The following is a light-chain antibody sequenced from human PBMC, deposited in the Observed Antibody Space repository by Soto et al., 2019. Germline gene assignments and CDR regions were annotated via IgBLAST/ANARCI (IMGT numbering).Light chain of an antibody. CDR1: QSISSY. J-gene: IGKJ5*01. Sequence: DLQMTQSPSSLSASVGDRVTITCRASQSISSYLNWYQQKPGKAPKLLIYAASSLQSGVPSRFSGSGSGTDFTLTISSLQPEDFATYYCLQHDSFPPTFGQGTRLEIK. V-gene: IGKV1-39*01. CDR2: AAS. CDR3: LQHDSFPPT.